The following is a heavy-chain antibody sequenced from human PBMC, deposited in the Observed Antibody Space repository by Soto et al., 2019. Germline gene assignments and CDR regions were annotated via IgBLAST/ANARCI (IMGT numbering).Heavy chain of an antibody. CDR2: IYYSGST. J-gene: IGHJ6*03. V-gene: IGHV4-39*01. CDR3: YGLRSSAYYYYMDV. Sequence: SSETLSLTCTVSGGSISSSSYYWGWIRQPPGKGLEWIGSIYYSGSTYYNPSLKSRVTISVDTSKNQFSLKLSSVTAADTAVYYSYGLRSSAYYYYMDVWGKGTTVTVSS. CDR1: GGSISSSSYY. D-gene: IGHD3-16*01.